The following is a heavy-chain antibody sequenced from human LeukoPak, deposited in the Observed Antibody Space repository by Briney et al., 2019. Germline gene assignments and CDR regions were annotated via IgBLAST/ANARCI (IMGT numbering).Heavy chain of an antibody. Sequence: GGSLRLSCAASGFAFNTYWMHWVRQAPGTGLVWVSRINGDGSSTSYADFVKGRFTISRDNTKNTLYLQMNSLRAEETAIYYCARDKGYSIDQWGQGTLVTVSS. D-gene: IGHD5-18*01. CDR2: INGDGSST. CDR3: ARDKGYSIDQ. CDR1: GFAFNTYW. J-gene: IGHJ5*02. V-gene: IGHV3-74*01.